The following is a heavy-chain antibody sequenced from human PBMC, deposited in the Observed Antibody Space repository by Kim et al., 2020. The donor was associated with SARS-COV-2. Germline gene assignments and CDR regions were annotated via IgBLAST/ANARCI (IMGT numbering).Heavy chain of an antibody. V-gene: IGHV3-30*01. J-gene: IGHJ6*02. CDR3: AREIVSYYGMDV. D-gene: IGHD1-26*01. CDR2: K. Sequence: KSYADSVKGRFTTSRDNSKNTLYLQMNSLGAEDTAVYYCAREIVSYYGMDVWGQGTTVTVSS.